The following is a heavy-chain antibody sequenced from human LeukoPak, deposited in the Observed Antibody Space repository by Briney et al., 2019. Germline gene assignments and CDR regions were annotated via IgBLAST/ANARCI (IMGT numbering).Heavy chain of an antibody. D-gene: IGHD3-10*01. CDR3: ARDREGYYYGSGSYYTQP. J-gene: IGHJ4*02. CDR2: IIPILGIA. CDR1: GGTFSSYA. V-gene: IGHV1-69*04. Sequence: ASVKVSCKASGGTFSSYAISWVRQAPGQGLEWMGRIIPILGIANYAQKFQGRVTITADKSTSTAYMELSSLRSEDTAVYYCARDREGYYYGSGSYYTQPWGQGTLVTVSS.